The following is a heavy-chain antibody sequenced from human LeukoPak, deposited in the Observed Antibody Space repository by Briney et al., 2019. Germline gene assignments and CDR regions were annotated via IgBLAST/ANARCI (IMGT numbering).Heavy chain of an antibody. CDR1: GYTLTELS. CDR3: ATDRPRSGVRGSFDY. D-gene: IGHD3-10*01. J-gene: IGHJ4*02. V-gene: IGHV1-24*01. Sequence: ASVKVSCKVSGYTLTELSMHWVRQAPGKGLEWMGGFDPEDGETIYAQKFQGRVTITEDTSTDTAYMELSSLRSEDTAVYYCATDRPRSGVRGSFDYWGQGTLVTVSS. CDR2: FDPEDGET.